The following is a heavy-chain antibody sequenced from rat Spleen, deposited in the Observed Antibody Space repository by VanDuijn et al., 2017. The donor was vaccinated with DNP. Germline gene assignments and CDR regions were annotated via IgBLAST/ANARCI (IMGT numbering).Heavy chain of an antibody. Sequence: EVQLVESGGGLVQPGGSLKLSCAASGFTFSTFAMAWVRQAPKKGLEWVATITSAGRNSYYPDSVKGRFTISRDNAKTTLYLQMDSLRSEDTATYYCAKDRLLGYALNWFPYWGQGTLVTVSS. V-gene: IGHV5S13*01. CDR1: GFTFSTFA. CDR2: ITSAGRNS. CDR3: AKDRLLGYALNWFPY. D-gene: IGHD1-4*01. J-gene: IGHJ3*01.